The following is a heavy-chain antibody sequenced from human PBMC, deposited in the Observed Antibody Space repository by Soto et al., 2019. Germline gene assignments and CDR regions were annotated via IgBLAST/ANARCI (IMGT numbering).Heavy chain of an antibody. Sequence: QVQLQESGPGLVKPSQTLSLTCTVSGGSISDGAYYWSWIRQPPGKVLEWIGHIYDSGNTYNNPSLKSRLTISVDTSKNHFSLNLNSVTAADTAVYYCASGLSGDKVDQWGQGTLVTVSS. CDR1: GGSISDGAYY. CDR3: ASGLSGDKVDQ. D-gene: IGHD2-21*01. V-gene: IGHV4-30-4*01. CDR2: IYDSGNT. J-gene: IGHJ4*02.